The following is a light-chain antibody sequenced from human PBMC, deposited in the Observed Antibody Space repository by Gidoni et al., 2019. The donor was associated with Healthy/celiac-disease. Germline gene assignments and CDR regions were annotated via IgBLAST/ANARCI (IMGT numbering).Light chain of an antibody. CDR2: QDS. CDR1: KLGDKY. V-gene: IGLV3-1*01. Sequence: SYELTQPPSVSVSPGQTASITCSGDKLGDKYACWYQQKPGQSPVLVLYQDSKRTSGIPERVSGSNAGNTATLTISGTQAMDEADYYGQAWDSSTVVFGGGTKLTVL. CDR3: QAWDSSTVV. J-gene: IGLJ2*01.